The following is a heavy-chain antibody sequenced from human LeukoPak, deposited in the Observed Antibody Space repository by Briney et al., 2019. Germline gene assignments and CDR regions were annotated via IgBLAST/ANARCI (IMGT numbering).Heavy chain of an antibody. CDR2: INSDGSTT. J-gene: IGHJ4*02. D-gene: IGHD3-16*01. CDR1: GFTFSSYW. V-gene: IGHV3-74*01. Sequence: PGGSLRLSCAASGFTFSSYWIHWVRQTPGKGLVWVSRINSDGSTTIYADSVKGRFTISRVNAKNTLYLQLSSLRAEDTAVYYCARGGGLAFDYWGQGTLVTVSS. CDR3: ARGGGLAFDY.